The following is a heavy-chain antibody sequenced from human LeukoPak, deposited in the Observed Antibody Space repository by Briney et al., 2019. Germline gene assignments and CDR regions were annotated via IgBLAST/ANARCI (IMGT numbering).Heavy chain of an antibody. Sequence: GRSLRLSCAASGFTFSSYGMHWVRQAPGKGLEWVAVISFDGSNKYYADSVKGRFTISRDNSKGTLSLQMSTLRAEDTAVYYCAKFHISGNSLDYWGQGALVTVSS. CDR1: GFTFSSYG. CDR2: ISFDGSNK. V-gene: IGHV3-30*18. J-gene: IGHJ4*02. CDR3: AKFHISGNSLDY. D-gene: IGHD3-22*01.